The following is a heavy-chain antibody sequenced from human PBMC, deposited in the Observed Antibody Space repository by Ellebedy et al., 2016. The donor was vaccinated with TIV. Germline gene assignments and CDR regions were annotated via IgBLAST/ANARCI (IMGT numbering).Heavy chain of an antibody. V-gene: IGHV3-23*01. D-gene: IGHD4-23*01. CDR1: RLTFRSHA. Sequence: PGGSLRLSCAASRLTFRSHAMSWVRQAPGKGLEWVSSITESGGNTYYADSVKGRFTISRDNSKDTLFLQMNSLRAEDTAIYFCARDPVGVGPAFDVWGQGTMVTVSS. J-gene: IGHJ3*01. CDR2: ITESGGNT. CDR3: ARDPVGVGPAFDV.